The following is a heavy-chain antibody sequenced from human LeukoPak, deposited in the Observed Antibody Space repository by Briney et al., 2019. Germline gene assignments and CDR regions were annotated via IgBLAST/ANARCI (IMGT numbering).Heavy chain of an antibody. CDR3: ARDQKGSTSCYGPGRGKCYYGMDV. CDR2: IIPIFGIA. J-gene: IGHJ6*02. V-gene: IGHV1-69*04. D-gene: IGHD2-2*01. Sequence: ASVKVSCKASGGTFSSYAISWVRQAPGQGLEWMGRIIPIFGIANYAQKFQGRVTITADKSTSTAYMELSSLRSEDTAVYYCARDQKGSTSCYGPGRGKCYYGMDVWGQGTTVTVSS. CDR1: GGTFSSYA.